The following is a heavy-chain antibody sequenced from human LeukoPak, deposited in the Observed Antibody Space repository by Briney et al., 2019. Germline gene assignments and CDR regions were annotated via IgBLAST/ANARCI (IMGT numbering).Heavy chain of an antibody. CDR1: GGSISSYY. D-gene: IGHD6-19*01. CDR3: ARGKVVAGTPGQNSWDS. J-gene: IGHJ4*02. CDR2: IYTSGST. Sequence: SETLSLSCTVSGGSISSYYWNWIRQPAGKGLEWIGRIYTSGSTNYNPSLKSRVSMSVDTSKNQFSLKLSSVTAADTAVYYCARGKVVAGTPGQNSWDSWGQGTLVTVSS. V-gene: IGHV4-4*07.